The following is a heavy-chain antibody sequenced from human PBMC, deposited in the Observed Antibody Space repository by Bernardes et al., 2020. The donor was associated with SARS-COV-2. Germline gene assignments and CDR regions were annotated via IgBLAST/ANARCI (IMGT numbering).Heavy chain of an antibody. CDR1: GYTFTDYK. J-gene: IGHJ3*01. CDR3: ARFCDYDDRGPYYESVQAFDL. CDR2: MNPIDGNT. Sequence: ASVKVSCKVSGYTFTDYKINWVRQATGQGLEWMGWMNPIDGNTAYAQKFQGRVSVTRDTSISTVYMELRSLRSEDTAVYYCARFCDYDDRGPYYESVQAFDLWGQGTMVTVSS. D-gene: IGHD3-22*01. V-gene: IGHV1-8*01.